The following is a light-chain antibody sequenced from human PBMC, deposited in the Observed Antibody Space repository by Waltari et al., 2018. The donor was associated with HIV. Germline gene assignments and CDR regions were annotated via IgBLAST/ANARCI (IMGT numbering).Light chain of an antibody. CDR2: SAT. Sequence: DIQMTQSPSSLSASVGDRVTITCRTSQGISSFLNWYQKKPGKAPNLLVYSATSLQAGVPSRFSGSGSGTDFTLTINSLQPEDFAIYYCQQSYTSSRTFGQGTKLEIK. J-gene: IGKJ2*01. V-gene: IGKV1-39*01. CDR3: QQSYTSSRT. CDR1: QGISSF.